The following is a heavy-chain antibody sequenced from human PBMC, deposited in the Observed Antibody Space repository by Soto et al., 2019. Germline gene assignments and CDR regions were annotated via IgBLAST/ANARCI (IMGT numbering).Heavy chain of an antibody. CDR2: IYSDGST. Sequence: GGSLRLSCAASGFTFSNAWMSWVRQAPGKGLEWVSVIYSDGSTYYADSVKGRFTISRDNSKNTVYLQMNSLRAEDTAVYYCARGSGLYSSPFDYWGQGTLVTVSS. CDR1: GFTFSNAW. D-gene: IGHD3-16*01. CDR3: ARGSGLYSSPFDY. V-gene: IGHV3-66*01. J-gene: IGHJ4*02.